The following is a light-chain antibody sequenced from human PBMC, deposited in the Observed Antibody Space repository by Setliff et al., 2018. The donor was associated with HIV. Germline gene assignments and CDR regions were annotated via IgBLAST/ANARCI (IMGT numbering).Light chain of an antibody. CDR2: DDS. Sequence: YELTQPPSVSVAPGKTARITCGGNNIGSKSVHWYQQKPGQAPVLVVYDDSDRPSGTPERFSGSNSGNTATLTISRVKAGDEADYYCQVWDSSSDHHVFGTGTKVTVL. CDR3: QVWDSSSDHHV. CDR1: NIGSKS. V-gene: IGLV3-21*03. J-gene: IGLJ1*01.